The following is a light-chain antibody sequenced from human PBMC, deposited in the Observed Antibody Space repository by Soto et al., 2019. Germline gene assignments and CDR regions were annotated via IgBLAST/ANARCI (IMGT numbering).Light chain of an antibody. CDR3: QQYGSSPLT. Sequence: EIGWTQAPGTLSLSPGERATLSCRASQSVSSSYFAWYQQKPGQAPRLRIYGASSRATGIPDRFSGSGSGADFTLTISRLETEDFAVYYCQQYGSSPLTFGGGTKVEI. J-gene: IGKJ4*02. CDR2: GAS. CDR1: QSVSSSY. V-gene: IGKV3-20*01.